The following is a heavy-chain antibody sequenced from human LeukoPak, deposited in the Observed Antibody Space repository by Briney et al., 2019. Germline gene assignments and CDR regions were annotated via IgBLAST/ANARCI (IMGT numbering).Heavy chain of an antibody. V-gene: IGHV3-21*01. CDR2: ISSSSYI. CDR1: GFTFSSYS. CDR3: ARVAARLGGGFDY. J-gene: IGHJ4*02. D-gene: IGHD6-6*01. Sequence: PGGSLRLSCAASGFTFSSYSMNWVRQAPGKGLEWVSSISSSSYIYYADSVKGRFTISRDNAKNSLYLQMNSLRAEDTAVYYCARVAARLGGGFDYWGQGTLVTVSS.